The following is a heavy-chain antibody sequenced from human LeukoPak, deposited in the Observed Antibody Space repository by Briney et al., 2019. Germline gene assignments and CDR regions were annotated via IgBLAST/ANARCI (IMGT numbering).Heavy chain of an antibody. J-gene: IGHJ4*02. D-gene: IGHD4-23*01. CDR3: ARDWLDYGGGFDY. Sequence: SVKVSCKASGGTFSSYAISWVRQAPGQGLEWMGRIIPIFGIANYAQKFQGRVTITADKSTSTAYMELSSLRSEDTAVYYCARDWLDYGGGFDYWGQGTLVTVPS. CDR1: GGTFSSYA. V-gene: IGHV1-69*04. CDR2: IIPIFGIA.